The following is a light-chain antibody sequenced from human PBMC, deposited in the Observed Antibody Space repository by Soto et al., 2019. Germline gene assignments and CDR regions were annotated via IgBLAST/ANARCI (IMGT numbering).Light chain of an antibody. CDR2: EGS. Sequence: QSALTQPASVSGSPGQSITISCTGTSSDVGSYNLVSWYQQHPGKAPKLMIYEGSKRPSGVSNRFSGCKSGNPASLTISGLQAEDEADYYCCSYAGSSTWVFGGGTKLTVL. J-gene: IGLJ3*02. V-gene: IGLV2-23*01. CDR3: CSYAGSSTWV. CDR1: SSDVGSYNL.